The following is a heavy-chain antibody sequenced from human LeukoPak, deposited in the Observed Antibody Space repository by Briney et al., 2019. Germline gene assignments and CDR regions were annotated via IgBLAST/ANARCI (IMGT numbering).Heavy chain of an antibody. J-gene: IGHJ4*02. CDR2: INTNGDST. CDR3: AKDGPAYYGSGSPPIDY. V-gene: IGHV3-74*01. CDR1: GFTFSSYW. Sequence: GGSLRLSCAASGFTFSSYWMHWVRQVPGKGLVWVSRINTNGDSTNYADSVKGRFTISRDNSKNTLYLQMNSLRAEDTAVYYCAKDGPAYYGSGSPPIDYWGQGTLVTISS. D-gene: IGHD3-10*01.